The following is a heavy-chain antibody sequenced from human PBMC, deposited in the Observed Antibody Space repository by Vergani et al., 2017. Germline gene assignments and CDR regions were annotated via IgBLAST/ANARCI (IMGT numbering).Heavy chain of an antibody. V-gene: IGHV3-21*01. CDR1: GFTFSTFG. CDR2: ISVSSTYI. D-gene: IGHD3-22*01. Sequence: EVQVVESGGGLVKPGGSLRLSCADSGFTFSTFGMNWVRQAPGKGLEWVSSISVSSTYISYTDSVKGRFTISRDNAKNSLFLQMNSLRAEDTALYYCARINYYGSSGYSLTRWHNWFDPWGQGTLITFSS. CDR3: ARINYYGSSGYSLTRWHNWFDP. J-gene: IGHJ5*02.